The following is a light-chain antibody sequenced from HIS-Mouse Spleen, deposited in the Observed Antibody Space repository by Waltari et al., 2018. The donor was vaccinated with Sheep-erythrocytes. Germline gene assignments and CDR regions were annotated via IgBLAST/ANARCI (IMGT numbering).Light chain of an antibody. CDR2: EVS. V-gene: IGLV2-8*01. CDR3: SSYAGSNNWV. CDR1: SSDVGGYNY. Sequence: QSALTQPPSASGSPGQSVTISCTGTSSDVGGYNYVSWYQQHPGKAPKRMIYEVSKRPSGVPDRFSGSKSGNTASLTVSGLQAEDEADYYCSSYAGSNNWVFVGGTKLTVL. J-gene: IGLJ3*02.